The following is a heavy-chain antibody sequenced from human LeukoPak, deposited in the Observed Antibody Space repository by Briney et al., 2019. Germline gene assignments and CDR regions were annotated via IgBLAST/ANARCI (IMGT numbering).Heavy chain of an antibody. J-gene: IGHJ4*02. Sequence: GGSLRLSCAASGSTFSSYSMNWARQAPGKGLEWVSSISSSSSYIYYADSVKGRFTISRDNAKNSLYLQMNSLRAEDTAVYYCARDSGIAAAGTWGPNDYWGQGTLVTVSS. V-gene: IGHV3-21*01. D-gene: IGHD6-13*01. CDR2: ISSSSSYI. CDR1: GSTFSSYS. CDR3: ARDSGIAAAGTWGPNDY.